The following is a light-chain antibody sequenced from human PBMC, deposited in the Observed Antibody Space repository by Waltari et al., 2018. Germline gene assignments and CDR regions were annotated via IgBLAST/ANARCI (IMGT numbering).Light chain of an antibody. Sequence: DFVMTQSPEFLAVSLGERATINCTSSQSVLYSPNSKNYLAWYQQKPGQPPKLLIYWASTRESGVPDRFSGSGSGTDFTLTISSLQAEDVAVYYCHQYSTTPWTFGQGTKVEI. CDR2: WAS. V-gene: IGKV4-1*01. CDR1: QSVLYSPNSKNY. CDR3: HQYSTTPWT. J-gene: IGKJ1*01.